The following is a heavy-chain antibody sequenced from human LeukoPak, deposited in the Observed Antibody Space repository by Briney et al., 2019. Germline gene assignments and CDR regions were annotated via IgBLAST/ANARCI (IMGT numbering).Heavy chain of an antibody. Sequence: ASVKVSCKVSGYTLTELSMHWVRQAPGKGFEWMGGFDPEDGETIYAQKFQGRVTMTEDTSTDTAYMELSSLRSEDTAVYYCATGPPSITPYYFDYWGQGTLVTVSS. CDR3: ATGPPSITPYYFDY. V-gene: IGHV1-24*01. CDR2: FDPEDGET. CDR1: GYTLTELS. D-gene: IGHD3-10*01. J-gene: IGHJ4*02.